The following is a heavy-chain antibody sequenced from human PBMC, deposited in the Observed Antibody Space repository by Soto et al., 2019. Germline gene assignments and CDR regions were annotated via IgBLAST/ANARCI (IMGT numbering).Heavy chain of an antibody. J-gene: IGHJ3*02. Sequence: PSETLSLTCTVSGGSISSGDYYWSWIRQPPGKGLEWIGYIYYSGSTYYNPSLKSRVTISVDTSKNQFSLKLSSVTAADTAVYYCARHAKPPWFNDAFDIWGQGTMVTVSS. D-gene: IGHD3-10*01. CDR2: IYYSGST. CDR3: ARHAKPPWFNDAFDI. CDR1: GGSISSGDYY. V-gene: IGHV4-39*01.